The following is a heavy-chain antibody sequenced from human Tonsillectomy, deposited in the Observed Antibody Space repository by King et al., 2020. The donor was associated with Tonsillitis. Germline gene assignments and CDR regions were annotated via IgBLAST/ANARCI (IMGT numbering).Heavy chain of an antibody. J-gene: IGHJ5*02. CDR2: IYYSGST. CDR1: GGSISSSNYY. CDR3: VRLALYDSSGYLPALGP. Sequence: LQLQESGPGLVKPSETLSLTCTVSGGSISSSNYYWGWIRQPPGKGLEWIGSIYYSGSTYYNPSLKSRVTISVETSKNQFSLKLSSVTAADTAVYYCVRLALYDSSGYLPALGPWGQGTLVTVSS. D-gene: IGHD3-22*01. V-gene: IGHV4-39*07.